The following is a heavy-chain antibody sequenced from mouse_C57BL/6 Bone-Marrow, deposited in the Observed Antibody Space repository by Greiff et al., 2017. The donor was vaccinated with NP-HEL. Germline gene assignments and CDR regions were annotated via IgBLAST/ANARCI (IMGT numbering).Heavy chain of an antibody. Sequence: QVQLQQPGAELVMPGASVKLSCKASGYTFTSYWMHWVKQRPGQGLEWIGEIDPSDSYTNYHQKFKGKSTLTVDKSSSTAYMQLSSLTSEDSAVYYCARDGYYPAWFAYWGQGTLVTVSA. D-gene: IGHD2-3*01. CDR1: GYTFTSYW. J-gene: IGHJ3*01. V-gene: IGHV1-69*01. CDR3: ARDGYYPAWFAY. CDR2: IDPSDSYT.